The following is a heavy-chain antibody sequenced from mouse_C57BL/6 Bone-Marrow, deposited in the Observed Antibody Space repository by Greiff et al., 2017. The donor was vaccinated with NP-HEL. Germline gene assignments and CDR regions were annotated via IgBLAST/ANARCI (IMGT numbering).Heavy chain of an antibody. D-gene: IGHD1-1*01. CDR2: ISNGGGST. J-gene: IGHJ1*03. V-gene: IGHV5-12*01. Sequence: EVKLVESGGGLVQPGGSLKLSCAASGFTFSDYYMYWVRQTPEKRLEWVAYISNGGGSTYYPDTVKGRFTISRDNAKKTLYLQMSRLKSEDTAMYYCARRVVRDWYFDVWGTGTTVTVSS. CDR1: GFTFSDYY. CDR3: ARRVVRDWYFDV.